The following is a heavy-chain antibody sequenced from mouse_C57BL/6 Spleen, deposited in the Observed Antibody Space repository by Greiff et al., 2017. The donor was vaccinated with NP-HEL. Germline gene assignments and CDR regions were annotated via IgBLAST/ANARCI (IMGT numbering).Heavy chain of an antibody. Sequence: VQLQQPGAELVKPGASVKLSCKASGYTFTSYWMHWVKQRPGQGLEWVGMIHPNSGSTNYNEKFKSKATLTVDKSSSTAYMQLSSLTSEDSAVYYCARSYYGNYGGWFAYWGQGTLVTVSA. CDR3: ARSYYGNYGGWFAY. D-gene: IGHD2-10*01. J-gene: IGHJ3*01. CDR1: GYTFTSYW. CDR2: IHPNSGST. V-gene: IGHV1-64*01.